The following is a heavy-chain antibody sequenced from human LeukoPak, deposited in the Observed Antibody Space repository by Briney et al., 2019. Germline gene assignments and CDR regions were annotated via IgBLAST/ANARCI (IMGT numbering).Heavy chain of an antibody. CDR3: ASYDSSGYPPGRGMDV. CDR2: IIPIFGIA. D-gene: IGHD3-22*01. V-gene: IGHV1-69*04. Sequence: SVKVSRKASGGTFSSYAISWVRQAPGQGLEWMGRIIPIFGIANYAQKFQGRVTITADKSTSTAYMELSSLRSEDTAVCYCASYDSSGYPPGRGMDVWGQGTTVTVSS. CDR1: GGTFSSYA. J-gene: IGHJ6*02.